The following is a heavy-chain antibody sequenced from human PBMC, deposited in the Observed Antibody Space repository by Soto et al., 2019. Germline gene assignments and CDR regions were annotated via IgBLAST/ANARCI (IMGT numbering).Heavy chain of an antibody. CDR1: GRSISSYY. V-gene: IGHV4-59*01. CDR2: IYYSGST. J-gene: IGHJ4*02. Sequence: PSETLSPTCTVSGRSISSYYWSWIRQPPGKGLEWIGYIYYSGSTNYNPSLKSRVTISVDTSKNQFSLKLSSVTAADTAVYYCARDQRIDGYNPWGQGTLVTVSS. D-gene: IGHD5-12*01. CDR3: ARDQRIDGYNP.